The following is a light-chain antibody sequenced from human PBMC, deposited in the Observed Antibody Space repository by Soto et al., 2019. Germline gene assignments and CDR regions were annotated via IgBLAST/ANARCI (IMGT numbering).Light chain of an antibody. J-gene: IGKJ2*01. CDR1: QSVRSSY. V-gene: IGKV3-20*01. CDR3: QQYGSSPGYT. CDR2: GAS. Sequence: EIVLTQSPDTLSLSPGERATLSCRASQSVRSSYLAWYQQRPGQAPRLLIYGASSRATGIPDRFSGDGSGTDFTLTISRLEPEDFEVYYCQQYGSSPGYTFGQGTKLEIK.